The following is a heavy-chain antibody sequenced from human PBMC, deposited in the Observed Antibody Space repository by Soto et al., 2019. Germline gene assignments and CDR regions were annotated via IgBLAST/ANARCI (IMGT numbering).Heavy chain of an antibody. CDR3: ARLTTMIISLNMDV. Sequence: GESLKISCKGSGYSFSTYWISWVRQMPGKGLEWMGRIDPSDSYTNYSPSFQGHVTISADKSISTAYLQWSSLKASDTAMYYCARLTTMIISLNMDVWGQGTTVTVSS. CDR1: GYSFSTYW. J-gene: IGHJ6*02. V-gene: IGHV5-10-1*01. CDR2: IDPSDSYT. D-gene: IGHD3-22*01.